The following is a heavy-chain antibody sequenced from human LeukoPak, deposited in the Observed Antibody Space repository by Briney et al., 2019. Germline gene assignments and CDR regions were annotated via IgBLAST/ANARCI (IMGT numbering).Heavy chain of an antibody. CDR1: GFTFSSYG. V-gene: IGHV3-33*01. CDR3: ARELAGGSYYPITDY. J-gene: IGHJ4*02. Sequence: GESLRLSCAASGFTFSSYGMHWVRQAPGKGLEWVAVIWYDGSNKYYADSVKGRFTISRDNSKNTLYLQMNSLRAEDTAVYYCARELAGGSYYPITDYWGQGTLVTVSS. CDR2: IWYDGSNK. D-gene: IGHD1-26*01.